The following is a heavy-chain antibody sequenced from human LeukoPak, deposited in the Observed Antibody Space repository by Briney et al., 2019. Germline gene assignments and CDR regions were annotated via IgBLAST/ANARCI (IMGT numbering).Heavy chain of an antibody. J-gene: IGHJ4*02. CDR3: ARDLSERWLNPADY. CDR2: IWYDGNNK. Sequence: GGSLRLSCAASGFTFSSYDMHWVRQAPGKGLEWVAVIWYDGNNKYYADSVKGRFTISRDTSKNTLYLQMNSLRAEDTAVYYCARDLSERWLNPADYWGQGTLVTVSS. CDR1: GFTFSSYD. D-gene: IGHD5-24*01. V-gene: IGHV3-33*01.